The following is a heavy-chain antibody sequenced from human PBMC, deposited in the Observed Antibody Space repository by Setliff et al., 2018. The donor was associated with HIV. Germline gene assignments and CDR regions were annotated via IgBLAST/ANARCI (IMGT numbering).Heavy chain of an antibody. CDR1: GGSASNSRYY. J-gene: IGHJ4*02. CDR3: VTSSSWSSRLNF. V-gene: IGHV4-39*01. Sequence: SETLSLTCTVSGGSASNSRYYWDWIRQPPGKGLEYIGNIYYSGSTYYNPSLKSRVTISVDTSKNQFSLKLTSVTAADTAVYYCVTSSSWSSRLNFWGPGMLVTVSS. D-gene: IGHD2-2*01. CDR2: IYYSGST.